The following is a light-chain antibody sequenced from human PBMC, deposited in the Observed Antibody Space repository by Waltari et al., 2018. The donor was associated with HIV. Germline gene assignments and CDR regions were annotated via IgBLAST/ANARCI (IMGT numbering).Light chain of an antibody. CDR3: QSYDSSLGGYV. CDR2: GNN. V-gene: IGLV1-40*01. J-gene: IGLJ1*01. Sequence: QSVLTQPPSVSGSPVSWVTISCTGSISNFGACCDVHWYQQLPGTAPKHLIYGNNNRPSGVPDRFSGSKSGTSASLAITVLQAEDEADYYCQSYDSSLGGYVFGTGTKVTVL. CDR1: ISNFGACCD.